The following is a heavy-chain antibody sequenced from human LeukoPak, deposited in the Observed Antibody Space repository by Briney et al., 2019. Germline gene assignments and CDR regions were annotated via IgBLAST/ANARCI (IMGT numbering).Heavy chain of an antibody. CDR3: ARRLTQYDCFDP. Sequence: SQTLSLPVASPGNSVSATSVTWNWSRQSPSKGFECLGRTYYRSTWYNDYAVSVRGRITVNPDTSKNQFSLHLNSVTPEDTAVYYCARRLTQYDCFDPWGQGILVTVSS. V-gene: IGHV6-1*01. D-gene: IGHD2-2*01. CDR2: TYYRSTWYN. CDR1: GNSVSATSVT. J-gene: IGHJ5*02.